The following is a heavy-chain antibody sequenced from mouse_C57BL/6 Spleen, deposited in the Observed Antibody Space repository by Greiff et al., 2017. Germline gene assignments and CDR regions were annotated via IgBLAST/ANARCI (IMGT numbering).Heavy chain of an antibody. CDR2: INPNNGGT. CDR3: AKMGSNYDFDY. CDR1: VYTFTDYY. V-gene: IGHV1-26*01. D-gene: IGHD2-5*01. J-gene: IGHJ2*01. Sequence: EVQLQQSGPELVKPGASVKISCKASVYTFTDYYMNWVKQSHGKSLEWIGDINPNNGGTSYNQKFKGKATLTVDKSSSTAYMELRSLTSEDSAVYYCAKMGSNYDFDYWGQGTTLTVAS.